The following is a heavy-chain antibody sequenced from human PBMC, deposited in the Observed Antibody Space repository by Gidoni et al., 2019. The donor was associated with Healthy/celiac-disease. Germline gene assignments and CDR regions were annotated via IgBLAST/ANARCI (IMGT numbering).Heavy chain of an antibody. V-gene: IGHV4-30-4*01. CDR3: ARDDGVVGPLDY. D-gene: IGHD2-15*01. Sequence: QVQLQESGPGLVKPSQTLSLTFTVSGVSSSSGDYYWSWIRQPPGKGLEWIGYIYYSGSTYYNPSLKSRVTISVDTSKNQFSLKLSSVTAADTAVYYCARDDGVVGPLDYWGQGTLVTVSS. J-gene: IGHJ4*02. CDR2: IYYSGST. CDR1: GVSSSSGDYY.